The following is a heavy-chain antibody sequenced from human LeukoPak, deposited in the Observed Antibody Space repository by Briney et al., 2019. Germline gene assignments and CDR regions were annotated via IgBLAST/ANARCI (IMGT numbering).Heavy chain of an antibody. CDR3: AKAGSIAVVFDY. D-gene: IGHD6-19*01. Sequence: PGGSLRLSCAASGFTFSSYWMSWVRQAPGKGLEWVANIKQDGSEKYYVDSVNGRFTISRDNAKNSLYLQMNSLRADDTAVYYCAKAGSIAVVFDYWGQGTLVTVSS. V-gene: IGHV3-7*01. CDR2: IKQDGSEK. CDR1: GFTFSSYW. J-gene: IGHJ4*02.